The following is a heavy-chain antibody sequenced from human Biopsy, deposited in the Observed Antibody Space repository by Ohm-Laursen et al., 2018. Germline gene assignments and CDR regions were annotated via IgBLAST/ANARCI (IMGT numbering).Heavy chain of an antibody. CDR1: GGTFTNHA. CDR3: ARFPLGAYDDSGSYRAVEHWYFDL. J-gene: IGHJ2*01. V-gene: IGHV1-69*06. CDR2: SIPLFNTA. Sequence: SVKVSCNASGGTFTNHAVGWVRQAPGQGLEWVGSSIPLFNTANYADKFQGRVTLTADKSTTTAYMDLSSLRSEDTAIYYCARFPLGAYDDSGSYRAVEHWYFDLWGRGTLVTVSS. D-gene: IGHD3-22*01.